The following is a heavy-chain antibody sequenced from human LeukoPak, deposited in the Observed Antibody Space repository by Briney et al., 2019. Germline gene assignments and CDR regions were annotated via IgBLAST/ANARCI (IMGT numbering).Heavy chain of an antibody. CDR3: AKDEERGYSGIAVAGTTFDY. CDR1: GFTFSSFG. CDR2: ISYDGSNK. V-gene: IGHV3-30*18. Sequence: TGGSLRLSCAASGFTFSSFGMHWVRQAPGKGLEWVAVISYDGSNKYYADSVKGRFTISRDNSKNTLYLQMNSLRAEDTAVYYCAKDEERGYSGIAVAGTTFDYWGQGTLVTVSS. J-gene: IGHJ4*02. D-gene: IGHD6-19*01.